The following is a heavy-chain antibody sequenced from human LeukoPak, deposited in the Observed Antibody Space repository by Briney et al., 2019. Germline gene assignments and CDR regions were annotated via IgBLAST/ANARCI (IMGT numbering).Heavy chain of an antibody. CDR2: IYYSGST. J-gene: IGHJ4*02. Sequence: SETLSLTCTVSGGSIGTNTYYWGWIRQPPGKGLEWIGYIYYSGSTNYKPSLKSRVTISVETSKNQFSLKLRSVTAADTAVYYCARVTGYMIEDYFDYWGQGTLVTVSS. CDR1: GGSIGTNTYY. D-gene: IGHD3-22*01. CDR3: ARVTGYMIEDYFDY. V-gene: IGHV4-61*05.